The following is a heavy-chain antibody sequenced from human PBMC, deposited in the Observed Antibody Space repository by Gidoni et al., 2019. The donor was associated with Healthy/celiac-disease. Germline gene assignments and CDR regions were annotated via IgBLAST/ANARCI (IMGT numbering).Heavy chain of an antibody. CDR1: GFTFDVYA. J-gene: IGHJ4*02. Sequence: EVQLVESGGGLVQPVRSLRLSCAASGFTFDVYALHWVRPAPGKGLEWVSGISWNSGSIGYAESVKGRFTISRDNAKNSLYLQMNSLRAEDTALYYCAKDYHYDDAGGSKRAYFDYWGQGTLVTVSS. CDR3: AKDYHYDDAGGSKRAYFDY. CDR2: ISWNSGSI. V-gene: IGHV3-9*01. D-gene: IGHD3-16*01.